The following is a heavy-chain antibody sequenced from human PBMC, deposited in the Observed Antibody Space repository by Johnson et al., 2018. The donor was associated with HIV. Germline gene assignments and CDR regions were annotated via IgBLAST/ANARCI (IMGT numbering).Heavy chain of an antibody. V-gene: IGHV3-74*02. D-gene: IGHD1-26*01. CDR2: INGDGTGS. CDR3: AGRELDAFDI. Sequence: VQLVESGGGLVKPGGSLRLSCAASGFTFSSYWMQWVRQVPGKGLVWVSRINGDGTGSTYAASVKGRFTISRDNPKNTLYLQMNSLRAEVTAVYYRAGRELDAFDIWGQGTRVTVSS. CDR1: GFTFSSYW. J-gene: IGHJ3*02.